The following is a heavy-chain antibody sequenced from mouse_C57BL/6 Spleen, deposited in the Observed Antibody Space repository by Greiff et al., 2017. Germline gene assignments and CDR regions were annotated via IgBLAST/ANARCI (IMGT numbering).Heavy chain of an antibody. CDR2: IHPNSGST. CDR3: ARGGGYGNSYYFDY. CDR1: GYTFTSYW. V-gene: IGHV1-64*01. D-gene: IGHD2-1*01. Sequence: QVQLQQPGAELVKPGASVKLSCKASGYTFTSYWMHWVKQRPGQGLEWIGMIHPNSGSTNYNEKFKSKATLTVDKSSSTAYMQLRSLTSEDSAVYDGARGGGYGNSYYFDYWGQGTTLTVSS. J-gene: IGHJ2*01.